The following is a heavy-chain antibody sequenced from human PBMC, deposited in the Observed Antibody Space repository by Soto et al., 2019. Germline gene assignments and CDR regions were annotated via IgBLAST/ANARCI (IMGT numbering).Heavy chain of an antibody. CDR2: ISWNSGSI. V-gene: IGHV3-9*01. CDR3: AKARGYSYGDLFDY. CDR1: GFTFDDYA. J-gene: IGHJ4*02. D-gene: IGHD5-18*01. Sequence: GGSLRLSCAASGFTFDDYAMHWVRQAPGKGLEWVPGISWNSGSIGYADSVKGRFTISRDNAKNSLYLQMNSLRAEDTALYYCAKARGYSYGDLFDYWGQGTLVTVSS.